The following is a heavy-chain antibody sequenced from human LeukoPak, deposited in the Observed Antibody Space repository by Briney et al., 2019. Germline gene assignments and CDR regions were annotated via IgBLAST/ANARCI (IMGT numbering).Heavy chain of an antibody. CDR3: AGGLAYCSSTSCHDY. V-gene: IGHV4-38-2*01. J-gene: IGHJ4*02. D-gene: IGHD2-2*01. CDR2: IYHSGST. Sequence: PSETLSLTCAVSGYSISSGYYWGWIRQPPGKGLEWIGSIYHSGSTYYNPPLKSRVTISVDTSKNQFSLKLSSVTAADTAVYYCAGGLAYCSSTSCHDYWGQGTLVTVSS. CDR1: GYSISSGYY.